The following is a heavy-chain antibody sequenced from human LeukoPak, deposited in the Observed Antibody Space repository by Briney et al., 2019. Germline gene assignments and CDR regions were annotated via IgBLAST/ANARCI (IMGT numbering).Heavy chain of an antibody. CDR3: ARVISGYTYDGLDY. CDR2: INSDGSST. Sequence: GGSLRLSCAASGFTFSSYWMHWVRQAPGKGLVWVSRINSDGSSTNYADSVKGRFTISRDNGKNTVYLQMNSLRAEDTAVYYCARVISGYTYDGLDYWGQGTLVTVSS. J-gene: IGHJ4*02. V-gene: IGHV3-74*01. CDR1: GFTFSSYW. D-gene: IGHD5-18*01.